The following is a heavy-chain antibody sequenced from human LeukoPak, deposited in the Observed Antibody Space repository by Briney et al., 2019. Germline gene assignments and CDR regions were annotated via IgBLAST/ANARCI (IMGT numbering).Heavy chain of an antibody. CDR1: GYIFPSYL. Sequence: GESLKISCKGPGYIFPSYLITWGRQMPGKGLEWMGMIDPTDSYTNYSPSFQGHVTISTDKSISTAYLQWSSLKASDTAIYYCARRGRSSSNFDFWGQGTLVTVSS. CDR2: IDPTDSYT. CDR3: ARRGRSSSNFDF. V-gene: IGHV5-10-1*01. D-gene: IGHD6-6*01. J-gene: IGHJ4*02.